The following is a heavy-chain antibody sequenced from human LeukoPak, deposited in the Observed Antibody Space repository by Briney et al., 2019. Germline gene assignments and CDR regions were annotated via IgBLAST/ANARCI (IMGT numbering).Heavy chain of an antibody. D-gene: IGHD2-21*02. V-gene: IGHV5-51*01. CDR3: ARRIAVVTSRAFDI. CDR1: GYSFTSYW. J-gene: IGHJ3*02. CDR2: ICPGDSDI. Sequence: GESLKISCKGSGYSFTSYWIGWVRQMPGKGLEWMGIICPGDSDIRYSPSFQGQVTISADKSISTAYLQLNSLKASDTAMYYCARRIAVVTSRAFDIWGQGTMVTVSS.